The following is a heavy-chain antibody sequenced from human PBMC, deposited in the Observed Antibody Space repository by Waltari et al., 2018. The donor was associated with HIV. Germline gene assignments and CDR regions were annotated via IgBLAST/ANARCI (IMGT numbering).Heavy chain of an antibody. CDR3: ARAMRIDPAIVTQYYFYY. D-gene: IGHD5-18*01. Sequence: QVQLVQSGAEVKKPGASVKVSCKASGYTFTSYGISWVRQAPGQGLEWMGWNTAYNGNTNYAQKLKGRVTMNTDTSTSTAYMELRSLRSDDPAVSYCARAMRIDPAIVTQYYFYYWGQGTLVTVSS. J-gene: IGHJ4*02. CDR2: NTAYNGNT. CDR1: GYTFTSYG. V-gene: IGHV1-18*01.